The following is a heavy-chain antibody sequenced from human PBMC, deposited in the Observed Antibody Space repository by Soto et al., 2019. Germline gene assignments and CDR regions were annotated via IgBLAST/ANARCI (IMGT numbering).Heavy chain of an antibody. V-gene: IGHV4-39*01. CDR2: IFFIGNI. Sequence: PSETLSLTCTVSGASLSSIIYYWGWIRHPPGNGLEWVGSIFFIGNIYYNPSLKSRVTISVDTSRNQFSLMVNSVTAADTAVYYCASRHCSGGSCYNPGFYCWGKRAMVTASS. CDR3: ASRHCSGGSCYNPGFYC. CDR1: GASLSSIIYY. D-gene: IGHD2-15*01. J-gene: IGHJ4*02.